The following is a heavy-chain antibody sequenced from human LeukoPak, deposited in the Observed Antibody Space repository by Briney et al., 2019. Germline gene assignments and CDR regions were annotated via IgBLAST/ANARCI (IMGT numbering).Heavy chain of an antibody. Sequence: GGSLRLSCAASGFTFSTYEMNWVRQAPGKGLEWVSFISTSATTIYYADSVKGRFTISRDNADNSLYLQMNSLRPEDTAVYYCARVIWGIAAALDVWGQGTMVTVSS. D-gene: IGHD6-25*01. CDR2: ISTSATTI. V-gene: IGHV3-48*03. J-gene: IGHJ3*01. CDR3: ARVIWGIAAALDV. CDR1: GFTFSTYE.